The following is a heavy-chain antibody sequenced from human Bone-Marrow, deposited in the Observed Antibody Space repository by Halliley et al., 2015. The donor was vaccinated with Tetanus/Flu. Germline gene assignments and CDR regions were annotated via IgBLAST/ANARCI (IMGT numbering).Heavy chain of an antibody. J-gene: IGHJ4*02. Sequence: QLVQSGAEVKKPGASVKVACKASGNTPTNNSMHWVRQAPGQGLEWMGIINPSGNKTTYAQKFQGRLTMTRVTSTRTVYMELSNLRSEDTAVYYCAAPGLGFFDYWGQGTLVTVSP. CDR1: GNTPTNNS. V-gene: IGHV1-46*01. CDR2: INPSGNKT. CDR3: AAPGLGFFDY. D-gene: IGHD6-19*01.